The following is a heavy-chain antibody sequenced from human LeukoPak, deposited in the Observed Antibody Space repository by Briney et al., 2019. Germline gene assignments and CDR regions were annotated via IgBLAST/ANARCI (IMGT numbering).Heavy chain of an antibody. D-gene: IGHD4-17*01. J-gene: IGHJ5*02. CDR2: IRYDGSNK. CDR3: AKDRGDYTNWFDP. V-gene: IGHV3-30*02. Sequence: GGSLRLSCAASEFTFSTYGMHWVRQAPGKGLEWVAFIRYDGSNKYYADSVKGRFTISRDNSKNTLYLQMNSPRAEDTAIYYCAKDRGDYTNWFDPWGQGTLVTVSS. CDR1: EFTFSTYG.